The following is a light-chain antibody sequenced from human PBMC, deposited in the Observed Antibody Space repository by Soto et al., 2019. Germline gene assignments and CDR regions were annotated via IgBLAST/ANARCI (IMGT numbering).Light chain of an antibody. J-gene: IGKJ4*01. CDR2: DAS. Sequence: AIQLTQSPSSLSASVGDRVTITCRASQAISSALAWFQQKPGKAPNLLIYDASSLESGVPSRFSGSGSGTDFTLTISSLQPEDFATYYCQQFSSYPLTFGGGTKVEI. CDR3: QQFSSYPLT. V-gene: IGKV1-13*02. CDR1: QAISSA.